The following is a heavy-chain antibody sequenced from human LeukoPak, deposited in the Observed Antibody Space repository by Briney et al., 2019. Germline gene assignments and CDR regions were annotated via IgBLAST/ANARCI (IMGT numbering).Heavy chain of an antibody. V-gene: IGHV3-30*18. CDR2: ISFDGSHK. Sequence: PGGSLRLSCSASGFTFSNYWMGWVRQAPGKGLEWVAVISFDGSHKYFADSVKGRFTISRDNSKNTLYLQMNSLRAEDTAVYYCAKDQWELGGSLLNWGQGTLVTVSS. CDR3: AKDQWELGGSLLN. J-gene: IGHJ4*02. CDR1: GFTFSNYW. D-gene: IGHD1-26*01.